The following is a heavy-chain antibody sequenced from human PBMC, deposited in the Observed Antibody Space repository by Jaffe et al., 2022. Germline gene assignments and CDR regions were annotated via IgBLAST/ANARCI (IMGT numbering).Heavy chain of an antibody. V-gene: IGHV3-7*01. CDR3: ARDNTRRITMVQGRFDP. CDR2: IKQDGSEK. CDR1: GFTFSSYW. D-gene: IGHD3-10*01. Sequence: EVQLVESGGGLVQPGGSLRLSCAASGFTFSSYWMSWVRQAPGKGLEWVANIKQDGSEKYYVDSVKGRFTISRDNAKNSLYLQMNSLRAEDTAVYYCARDNTRRITMVQGRFDPWGQGTLVTVSS. J-gene: IGHJ5*02.